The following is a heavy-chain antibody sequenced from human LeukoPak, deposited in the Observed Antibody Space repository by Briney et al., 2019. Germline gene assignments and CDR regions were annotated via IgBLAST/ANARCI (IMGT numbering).Heavy chain of an antibody. V-gene: IGHV4-59*08. CDR1: GASLSSYF. D-gene: IGHD2-8*01. CDR3: ARQMYLGGMDV. J-gene: IGHJ6*02. Sequence: PSETLSLTCIVSGASLSSYFWSSIRQPPGKGLECIGYIYDSGSTNYNPSLTSRVTISVDTSKHHFSLKLSSVTAADTALYYCARQMYLGGMDVWGQGTTVTGSS. CDR2: IYDSGST.